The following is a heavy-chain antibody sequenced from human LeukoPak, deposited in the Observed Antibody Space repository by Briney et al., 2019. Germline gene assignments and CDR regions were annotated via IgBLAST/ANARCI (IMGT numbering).Heavy chain of an antibody. CDR3: ARDLYSSSWFDP. V-gene: IGHV4-59*12. CDR1: GGSISSYY. Sequence: SETLSLTCTVSGGSISSYYWSWIRQPPGKGLEWIGYIYCSGSTNYNPSLKSRVTISVDTSKNQFSLKLSSVTAADTAVYYCARDLYSSSWFDPWGQGTLVTVSS. CDR2: IYCSGST. J-gene: IGHJ5*02. D-gene: IGHD6-13*01.